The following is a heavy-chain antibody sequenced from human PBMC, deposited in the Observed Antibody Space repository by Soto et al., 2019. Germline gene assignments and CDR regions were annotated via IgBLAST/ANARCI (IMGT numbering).Heavy chain of an antibody. CDR3: AGTLLEWLLSPYMDV. CDR1: GFTFSSYS. D-gene: IGHD3-3*01. J-gene: IGHJ6*03. CDR2: ISSSSSYI. V-gene: IGHV3-21*01. Sequence: GGSLRLSCAASGFTFSSYSMNWVRQAPGKGLEWVSSISSSSSYIYYADSVKGRFTISRDYAKNSLYLQMNSLRAEDTAVYYCAGTLLEWLLSPYMDVWGKGTTVTVSS.